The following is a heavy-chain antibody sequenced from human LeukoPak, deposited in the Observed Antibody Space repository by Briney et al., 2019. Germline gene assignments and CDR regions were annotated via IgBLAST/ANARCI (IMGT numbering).Heavy chain of an antibody. CDR3: ARDLPRIAARPGYYYYGMDV. D-gene: IGHD6-6*01. Sequence: ASVTVSCKASGGTFSSYAISWVRQAPGQGLEWMGGIIPIFGTANYAQKFQGRVTITADESTSTAYMELSSLRSEDTAVYYCARDLPRIAARPGYYYYGMDVWGQGTTVTVSS. CDR2: IIPIFGTA. J-gene: IGHJ6*02. CDR1: GGTFSSYA. V-gene: IGHV1-69*01.